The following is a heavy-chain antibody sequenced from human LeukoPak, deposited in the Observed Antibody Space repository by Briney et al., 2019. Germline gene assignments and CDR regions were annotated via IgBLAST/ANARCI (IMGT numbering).Heavy chain of an antibody. Sequence: SGPTLVNPSGTMSLTCTISGGSITNRNWWSWVCQPPGKGLEWIGEIYHTGITKYSPSLKSRVTISVDKSKNQFSLNVTSVTAADTAIYYCARVFELGMNAVDIWGQGTMVTVSS. D-gene: IGHD7-27*01. J-gene: IGHJ3*02. CDR1: GGSITNRNW. CDR2: IYHTGIT. CDR3: ARVFELGMNAVDI. V-gene: IGHV4-4*02.